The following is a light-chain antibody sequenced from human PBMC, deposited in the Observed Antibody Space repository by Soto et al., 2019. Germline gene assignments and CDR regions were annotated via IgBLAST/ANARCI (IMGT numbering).Light chain of an antibody. Sequence: EILLTQSPGTLSLSPGERVTLSCRASESVTGSHLAWYQQKPGQTPRLLIYDASSRATGIPDRFSGSGSGTDFTLTISRLEPEDFAVYYCQHYSSSTTTFGQGTRLEIK. V-gene: IGKV3-20*01. CDR3: QHYSSSTTT. CDR1: ESVTGSH. J-gene: IGKJ5*01. CDR2: DAS.